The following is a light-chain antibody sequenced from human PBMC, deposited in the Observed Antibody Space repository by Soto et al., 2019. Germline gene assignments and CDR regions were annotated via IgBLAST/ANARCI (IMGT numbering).Light chain of an antibody. CDR3: QQYGSSPWT. CDR1: QSVRSNY. CDR2: GAS. V-gene: IGKV3-20*01. Sequence: EIVVTQSPGTLSLSPGERATLSCRASQSVRSNYLAWYQQRPGQAPRLLIYGASSRATGITDRFSGGGSGTDFTLTISRLEPEDFAVYYCQQYGSSPWTFGQGTKVESK. J-gene: IGKJ1*01.